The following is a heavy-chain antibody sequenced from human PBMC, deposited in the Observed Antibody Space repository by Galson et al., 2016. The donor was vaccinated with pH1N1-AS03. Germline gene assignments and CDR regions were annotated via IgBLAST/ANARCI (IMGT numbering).Heavy chain of an antibody. Sequence: LSLTCVVGGFSISSAYCWGWIRQSPGKGLEWIGTIFHSGRTEYNPPLTSRVAISVDTFKNQFSLELTSVTAADTAVYFCARGGEGVYAFDVWGQGAMVTVSS. V-gene: IGHV4-38-2*01. CDR1: GFSISSAYC. D-gene: IGHD3-16*01. J-gene: IGHJ3*01. CDR3: ARGGEGVYAFDV. CDR2: IFHSGRT.